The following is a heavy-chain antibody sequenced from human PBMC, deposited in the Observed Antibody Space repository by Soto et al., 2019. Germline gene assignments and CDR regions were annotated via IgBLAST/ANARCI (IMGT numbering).Heavy chain of an antibody. D-gene: IGHD6-19*01. Sequence: QVQLEQSGGEVKQPGSSVRVSCKTSGGTFSTYAINWVRQAPGQGLEWMGAIIPLFGTADYSQKFQGRGXXXXXXXXXXXXXXXXXXRFDDTAVYFCARPKGTYSSGYYYFDFWGQGTLVTVSS. V-gene: IGHV1-69*01. J-gene: IGHJ4*02. CDR3: ARPKGTYSSGYYYFDF. CDR2: IIPLFGTA. CDR1: GGTFSTYA.